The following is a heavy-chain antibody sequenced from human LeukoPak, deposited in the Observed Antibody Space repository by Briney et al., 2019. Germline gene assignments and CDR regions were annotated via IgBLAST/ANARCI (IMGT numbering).Heavy chain of an antibody. D-gene: IGHD6-13*01. CDR1: GFTFSSYS. J-gene: IGHJ4*02. CDR3: ARVIAAAGIDY. CDR2: ISSSSSYI. Sequence: GGSLRLSCAASGFTFSSYSMNWVRQAPGKGLEWVSSISSSSSYIYYADSVKGRFTISRDNAKNSLYLQMNSLRAEDTAVYYCARVIAAAGIDYWGPGTLVTVSS. V-gene: IGHV3-21*01.